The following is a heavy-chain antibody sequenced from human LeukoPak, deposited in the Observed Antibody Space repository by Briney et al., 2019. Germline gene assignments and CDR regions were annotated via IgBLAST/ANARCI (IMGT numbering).Heavy chain of an antibody. CDR3: ARVRPPAGLCNY. Sequence: SSETLSLTCAVYGGSSSGYYWSWIRQPPGKGLEWIGEINHSGSTNYNPSLKSRVTISVDTSKNQFSLKLSSVTAADTAVYYCARVRPPAGLCNYWGQGTLVTVSS. CDR1: GGSSSGYY. J-gene: IGHJ4*02. CDR2: INHSGST. V-gene: IGHV4-34*01. D-gene: IGHD2-8*02.